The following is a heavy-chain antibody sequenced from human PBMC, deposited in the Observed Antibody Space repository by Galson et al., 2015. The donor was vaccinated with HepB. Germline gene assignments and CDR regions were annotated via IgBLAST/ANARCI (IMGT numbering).Heavy chain of an antibody. V-gene: IGHV1-18*01. CDR3: ARGALIVVVDANPNNWFDP. D-gene: IGHD2-15*01. Sequence: SVKVSCKASGYTFSSYSITWVRQAPGQGLEWMGRSSPYTRYTNYAQKFQGRVTMTTDTSTSTAYMELRSLRSDDTAVYYCARGALIVVVDANPNNWFDPWGQGTLVTVSS. CDR1: GYTFSSYS. CDR2: SSPYTRYT. J-gene: IGHJ5*02.